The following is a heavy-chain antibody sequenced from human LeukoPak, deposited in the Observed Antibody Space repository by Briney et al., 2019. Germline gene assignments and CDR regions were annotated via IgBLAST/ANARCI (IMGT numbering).Heavy chain of an antibody. J-gene: IGHJ5*02. CDR3: ARDGIYGGNSDWFDP. CDR1: GYTFTGYY. CDR2: INPNSGGT. V-gene: IGHV1-2*02. Sequence: GASVKVSCKASGYTFTGYYMHWVRQAPGQGLEWMGWINPNSGGTDYAQNFQGRVTMTRDTSISTAYMELSRLRSDDTAVYYCARDGIYGGNSDWFDPWGQGTLVTVSS. D-gene: IGHD4-23*01.